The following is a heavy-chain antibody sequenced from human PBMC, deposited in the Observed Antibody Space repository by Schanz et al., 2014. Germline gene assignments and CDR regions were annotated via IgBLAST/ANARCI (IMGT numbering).Heavy chain of an antibody. V-gene: IGHV3-33*06. J-gene: IGHJ6*03. CDR2: IWSDGTNE. CDR3: AKGPYYYYYMDV. CDR1: GFIFRSFG. Sequence: QGQLVESGGGVVQPGKSLRLSCATSGFIFRSFGIHWVRQAPGKGLEWVAVIWSDGTNEYYADSVKGRFTISGDSSKYTVYLQMNSLRADDTAVYYCAKGPYYYYYMDVWGKGTTVTVSS.